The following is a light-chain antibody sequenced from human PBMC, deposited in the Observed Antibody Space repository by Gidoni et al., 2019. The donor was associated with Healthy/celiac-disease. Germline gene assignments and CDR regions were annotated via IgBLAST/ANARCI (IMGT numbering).Light chain of an antibody. CDR3: QQRSNWPRT. J-gene: IGKJ2*01. Sequence: EIGLTQSPATLSLSPGERATLACRASQRVSSYLAWYQQKPGQAPRLLIYDASNRATGIPARFSGSGSGTDFTLTISSLEPEDFAVYYCQQRSNWPRTFGQGTKLEIK. CDR1: QRVSSY. V-gene: IGKV3-11*01. CDR2: DAS.